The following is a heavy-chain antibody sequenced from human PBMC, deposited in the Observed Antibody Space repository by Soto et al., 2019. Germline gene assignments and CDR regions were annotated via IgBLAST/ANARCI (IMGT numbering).Heavy chain of an antibody. J-gene: IGHJ4*02. CDR1: GYTFTSYG. V-gene: IGHV1-18*01. Sequence: GASVKVSCKASGYTFTSYGISWVRQAPGQGLEWMGWISAYNGNTNYAQKLQGRVTMTTDTSTSTAYMELRSLRSDDTAGYYCATYDFWSGPNYRPFDYWGQGTLDTVSS. D-gene: IGHD3-3*01. CDR2: ISAYNGNT. CDR3: ATYDFWSGPNYRPFDY.